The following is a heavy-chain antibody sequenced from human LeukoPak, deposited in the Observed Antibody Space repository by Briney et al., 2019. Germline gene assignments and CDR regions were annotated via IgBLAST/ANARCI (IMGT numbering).Heavy chain of an antibody. D-gene: IGHD2-21*02. CDR1: GFIISNYN. V-gene: IGHV3-48*02. Sequence: TGGSLRLSCAASGFIISNYNMNWVRQAPGKGLEWVSYISGSSTTIYYADSVKGRFTISRDNAKNSLYLQMNSLRDVDTAVYYCARAQYCGGDCYWSFDYWGQGTLVTVSS. CDR3: ARAQYCGGDCYWSFDY. CDR2: ISGSSTTI. J-gene: IGHJ4*02.